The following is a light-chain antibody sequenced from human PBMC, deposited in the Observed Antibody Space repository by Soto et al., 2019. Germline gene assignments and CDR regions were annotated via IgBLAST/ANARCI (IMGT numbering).Light chain of an antibody. CDR3: QQYNNWPRAT. V-gene: IGKV3-15*01. Sequence: EIVLTQSPGTLSLSPGERATLSCRASQSISSNLAWYQQKPGQAPRLLMFRTSSRATGFPARFSGSGSGTEFNLTISSLQSEDFGVYYGQQYNNWPRATFGGGTKVDIK. CDR2: RTS. CDR1: QSISSN. J-gene: IGKJ4*01.